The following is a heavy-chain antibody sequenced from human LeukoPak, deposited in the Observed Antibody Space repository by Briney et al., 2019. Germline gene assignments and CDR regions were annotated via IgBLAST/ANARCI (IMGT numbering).Heavy chain of an antibody. D-gene: IGHD2-15*01. CDR3: ARDTDDLVGDY. V-gene: IGHV3-30-3*01. Sequence: GGSLRLSCAASGFTFSSYAMHWVRQAPGKGLEWVAVISYDGSNKYYADSVKGRFTISRDNSKNTLYLQMNSLRAEDTAMYYCARDTDDLVGDYWGQGTLVTVSS. CDR1: GFTFSSYA. CDR2: ISYDGSNK. J-gene: IGHJ4*02.